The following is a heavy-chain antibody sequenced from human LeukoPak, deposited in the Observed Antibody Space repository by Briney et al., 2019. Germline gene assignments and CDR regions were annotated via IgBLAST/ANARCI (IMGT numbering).Heavy chain of an antibody. CDR1: RFTFSSYE. Sequence: GGSLRLSCAASRFTFSSYEMNWVRQAPGKGLEWDSYITSSGTTIYYADSVKGRFTISRDNAKNSLYLQMNSLRAEDTAVYYCAVRFRGYSYGYDYWGQGTLVTVSS. D-gene: IGHD5-18*01. CDR3: AVRFRGYSYGYDY. J-gene: IGHJ4*02. CDR2: ITSSGTTI. V-gene: IGHV3-48*03.